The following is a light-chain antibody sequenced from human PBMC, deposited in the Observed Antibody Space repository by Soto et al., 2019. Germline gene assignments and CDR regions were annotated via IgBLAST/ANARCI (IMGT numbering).Light chain of an antibody. Sequence: DIQMTQSPTTLSASVGDRAIITCRASQTVRNCLAWFQQKPGEAPKLLIYKASSLESGVSSRFSGSGYGTDFTLTITNLVPGDSATYFCQQYDASPLTFGQGTKLEIK. V-gene: IGKV1-5*03. CDR1: QTVRNC. J-gene: IGKJ2*01. CDR2: KAS. CDR3: QQYDASPLT.